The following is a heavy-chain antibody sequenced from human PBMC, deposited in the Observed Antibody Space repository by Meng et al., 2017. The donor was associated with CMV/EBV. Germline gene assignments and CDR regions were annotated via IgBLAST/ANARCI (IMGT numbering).Heavy chain of an antibody. CDR1: SFSGYC. V-gene: IGHV4-34*01. Sequence: SFSGYCWSWIRQPPGKGLEWIGEINHSGSTNYNPSLKSRVTISVDTSKNQFSLKLSSVTAADTAVYYCARSPPGYCSSTSCYRLDYWGQGTLVTVSS. CDR3: ARSPPGYCSSTSCYRLDY. J-gene: IGHJ4*02. CDR2: INHSGST. D-gene: IGHD2-2*02.